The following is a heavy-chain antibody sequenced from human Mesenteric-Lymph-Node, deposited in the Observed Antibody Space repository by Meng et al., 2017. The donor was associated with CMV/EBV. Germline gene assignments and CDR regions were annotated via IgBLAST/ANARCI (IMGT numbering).Heavy chain of an antibody. D-gene: IGHD3-16*01. CDR1: EFSFSNFG. V-gene: IGHV3-30*02. Sequence: GESLKISCVAPEFSFSNFGMHWVRQAPGKGLEWVAFIRYDGGYTCYADSVKGRFTISRDDSKNTLYLQMNSLRAEDTAVYYCARDLRDTMDVWGQGTTVTVSS. CDR3: ARDLRDTMDV. CDR2: IRYDGGYT. J-gene: IGHJ6*02.